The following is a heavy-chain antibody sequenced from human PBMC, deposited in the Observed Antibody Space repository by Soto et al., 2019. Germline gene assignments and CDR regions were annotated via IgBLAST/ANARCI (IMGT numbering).Heavy chain of an antibody. V-gene: IGHV4-59*01. J-gene: IGHJ5*02. D-gene: IGHD6-6*01. CDR3: ARGLGYSSSSLGWFDP. Sequence: QVQLQESGPGLVKPSETLSLTCTVSGGSISSYSWSWIRQPPGKELEWIGHINYSGSTNYNPSLKSRVTISLDMSKNQFSLKLSSVTAADTAIYYCARGLGYSSSSLGWFDPWGQGTLVTVSS. CDR1: GGSISSYS. CDR2: INYSGST.